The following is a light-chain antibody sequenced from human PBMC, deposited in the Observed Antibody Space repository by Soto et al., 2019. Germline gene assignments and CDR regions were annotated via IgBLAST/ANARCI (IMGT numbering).Light chain of an antibody. CDR3: QQYNNWWT. J-gene: IGKJ1*01. CDR2: GAS. CDR1: QSVSSS. V-gene: IGKV3-15*01. Sequence: EIVMTQSPATLSVSPGERATLSCRASQSVSSSLAWYQQKPGQAPRLLIYGASTRATGIPATFSGSGSETEFTLTLSSLQSEDSAVYYCQQYNNWWTFGQGTKVEIK.